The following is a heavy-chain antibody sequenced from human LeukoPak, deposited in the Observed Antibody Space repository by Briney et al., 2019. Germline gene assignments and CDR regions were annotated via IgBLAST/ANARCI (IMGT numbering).Heavy chain of an antibody. CDR3: ASTLRGGNYDYVWGSPYDAFDI. J-gene: IGHJ3*02. CDR1: GGSISSSSYY. CDR2: IYYSGST. Sequence: SETLSLTCTVSGGSISSSSYYWGWIRQPPGKGLEWIGSIYYSGSTYYNPSLKSRVTIYVDTSKNQFSLKLSSVTAADTAVYYCASTLRGGNYDYVWGSPYDAFDIWGQGTMVTVSS. V-gene: IGHV4-39*01. D-gene: IGHD3-16*01.